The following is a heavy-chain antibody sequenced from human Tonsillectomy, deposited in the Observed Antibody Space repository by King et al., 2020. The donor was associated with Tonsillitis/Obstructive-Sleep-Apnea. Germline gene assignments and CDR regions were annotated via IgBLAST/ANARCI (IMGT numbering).Heavy chain of an antibody. D-gene: IGHD3-10*01. CDR1: GYSFSNYW. CDR2: IHPADSDT. CDR3: ARLIGYYGSGNYNNDGDY. J-gene: IGHJ1*01. V-gene: IGHV5-51*03. Sequence: VQLVESGAEVKKPGESLKISCKASGYSFSNYWNGWVRQMPGKGLEWMGLIHPADSDTTYSPSFQGQVTISADKSISTAYLQRRSLKASDTAMYYCARLIGYYGSGNYNNDGDYWGQGPLVTVSS.